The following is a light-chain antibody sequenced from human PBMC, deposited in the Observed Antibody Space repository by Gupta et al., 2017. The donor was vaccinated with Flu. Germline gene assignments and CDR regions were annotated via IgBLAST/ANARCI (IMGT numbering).Light chain of an antibody. CDR1: HSRIPSDGNTY. Sequence: EIVMTYAPLPSPVTLGPPASMSSRSSHSRIPSDGNTYLSWLQQTPGQPPSLLIYTSSNRGSGVPASFSGSGAGTYFPLKISSVEAEDVGVYYCRQVKQCPRTFGQGTKVEIK. CDR2: TSS. J-gene: IGKJ1*01. V-gene: IGKV2-24*01. CDR3: RQVKQCPRT.